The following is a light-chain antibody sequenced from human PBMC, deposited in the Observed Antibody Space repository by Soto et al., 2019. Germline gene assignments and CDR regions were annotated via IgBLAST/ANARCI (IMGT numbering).Light chain of an antibody. CDR1: SGHSTYI. V-gene: IGLV4-60*03. J-gene: IGLJ3*02. Sequence: QLVLTQSSSASASLGSSVKLTCTLSSGHSTYIIAWHQQQPGKAPRYLMKLESSGSYNKGSGVPDRFSGSSSGADRYLIISNLQSEDEADYYCETWDSSLWVFGGGTKVTVL. CDR2: LESSGSY. CDR3: ETWDSSLWV.